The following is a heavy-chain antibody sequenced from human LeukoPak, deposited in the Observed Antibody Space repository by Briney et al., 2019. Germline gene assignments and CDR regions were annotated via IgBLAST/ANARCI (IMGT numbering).Heavy chain of an antibody. J-gene: IGHJ5*02. CDR2: MYYSGSI. V-gene: IGHV4-30-4*01. CDR3: ARPYYYDSRIDP. CDR1: GGSISSGDYY. Sequence: PSQTLSLTCTVSGGSISSGDYYWSWIRQPPGKGLEWVAYMYYSGSIYYNPSLKSRVVISVDTSKNQFSLKLSSVTAADTAVYYCARPYYYDSRIDPWGQGTLVTVSS. D-gene: IGHD3-22*01.